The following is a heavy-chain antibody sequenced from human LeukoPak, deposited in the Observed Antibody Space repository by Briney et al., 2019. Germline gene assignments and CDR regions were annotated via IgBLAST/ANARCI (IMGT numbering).Heavy chain of an antibody. D-gene: IGHD3-16*01. CDR2: IDYRGIT. V-gene: IGHV4-59*11. Sequence: SETLSLTCTVSGDSISVHYWTWIRQPPGKGLEWIGCIDYRGITNFNPSLQSRVTISLDTSKKQFSLQLRSVTAADTTVYYCARGRRDLRAGLDVWSPGTTVIVSS. CDR3: ARGRRDLRAGLDV. CDR1: GDSISVHY. J-gene: IGHJ6*02.